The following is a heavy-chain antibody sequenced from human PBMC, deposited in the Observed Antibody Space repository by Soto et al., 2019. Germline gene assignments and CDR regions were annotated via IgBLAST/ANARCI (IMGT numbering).Heavy chain of an antibody. D-gene: IGHD6-13*01. V-gene: IGHV1-2*04. Sequence: ASVKVSCKASGYTFTGYYMHGVRQAPGQGLEWMGWINPNSGGTNYAQKFQGWVTMTRDTSISTAYMELSSLRSEDTAVYYCARAPGGPGIAEYWGQGTLVTVSS. CDR2: INPNSGGT. CDR3: ARAPGGPGIAEY. CDR1: GYTFTGYY. J-gene: IGHJ4*02.